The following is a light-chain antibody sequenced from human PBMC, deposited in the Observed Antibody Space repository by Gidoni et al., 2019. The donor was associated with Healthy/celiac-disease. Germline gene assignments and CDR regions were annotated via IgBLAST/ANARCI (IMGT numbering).Light chain of an antibody. Sequence: QSVLTQPPSASGTPGQRVTISCSGSSSNSGINTVNWYQQLPGTAPKLLIYSNNQRPSGVLDRFSVSKSGTSASLAISGLQSEDEADYYCAAWDDSLNGVVFGGGTKLTVL. CDR2: SNN. CDR3: AAWDDSLNGVV. J-gene: IGLJ2*01. V-gene: IGLV1-44*01. CDR1: SSNSGINT.